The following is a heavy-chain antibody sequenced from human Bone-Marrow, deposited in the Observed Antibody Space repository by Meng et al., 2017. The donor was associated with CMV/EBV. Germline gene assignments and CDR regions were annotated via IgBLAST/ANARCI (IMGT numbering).Heavy chain of an antibody. CDR2: INPNSGGT. D-gene: IGHD6-19*01. J-gene: IGHJ4*02. Sequence: QVQVVQSGAEVKKPGASVKVSCKASGYTFTGYYMHCVRQAPGQGLEWMGWINPNSGGTNYAQKLQGRVTMTTDTSTSTAYMELRSLRSDDTAVYYCARAPVAGENYFDYWGQGTLVTVSS. CDR3: ARAPVAGENYFDY. CDR1: GYTFTGYY. V-gene: IGHV1-2*02.